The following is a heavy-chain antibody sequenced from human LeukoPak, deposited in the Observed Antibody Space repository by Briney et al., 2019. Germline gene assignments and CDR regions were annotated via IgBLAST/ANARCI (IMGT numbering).Heavy chain of an antibody. D-gene: IGHD6-6*01. J-gene: IGHJ4*02. V-gene: IGHV4-59*01. CDR2: IYYSGST. Sequence: PSETLSLTCTVSGGSLSSYYWSWIRQPPGKGLEWIGYIYYSGSTNYNPSLKSRVTISVDTSKNQFSLKLSSVTAADTAVYYCAREAGLGSQLVPYYFDYWGQGTLVTVSS. CDR3: AREAGLGSQLVPYYFDY. CDR1: GGSLSSYY.